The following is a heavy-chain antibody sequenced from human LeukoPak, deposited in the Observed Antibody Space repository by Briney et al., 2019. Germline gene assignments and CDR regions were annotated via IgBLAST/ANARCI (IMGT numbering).Heavy chain of an antibody. Sequence: GESLKISCKGSGYSFTSYWIGWVRQMPGKGLEWMGIIYPGDSDTRYSPSFQGQVTISADKSISTAYLQWSSLKASDTAMYYCARYPVIAAAGTGVFDYWGQGTLVTVSS. CDR3: ARYPVIAAAGTGVFDY. CDR1: GYSFTSYW. D-gene: IGHD6-13*01. V-gene: IGHV5-51*01. CDR2: IYPGDSDT. J-gene: IGHJ4*02.